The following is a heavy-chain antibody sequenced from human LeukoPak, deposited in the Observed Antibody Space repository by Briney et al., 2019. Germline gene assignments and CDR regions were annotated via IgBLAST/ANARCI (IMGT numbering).Heavy chain of an antibody. D-gene: IGHD1-20*01. Sequence: ASVKVSCKASGGTFSSYAISWVRQAPGQGLEWMGRIIPIFGIANYAQKFQGRVTITADKSTSTAYMELSGLRSEDTAVYYCARSDITGTTFWGQGTLVTVSS. CDR3: ARSDITGTTF. V-gene: IGHV1-69*04. CDR1: GGTFSSYA. J-gene: IGHJ4*02. CDR2: IIPIFGIA.